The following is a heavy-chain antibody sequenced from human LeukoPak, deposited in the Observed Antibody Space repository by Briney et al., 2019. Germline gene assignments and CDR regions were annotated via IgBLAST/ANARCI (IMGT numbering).Heavy chain of an antibody. CDR3: ARGDFYGSGSSYHDAFDI. CDR1: GFTFSSYA. J-gene: IGHJ3*02. V-gene: IGHV3-7*03. Sequence: GGSLRLSCAASGFTFSSYAMSWVRQAPGKGLEWVANIKPDGSEKHYVDSVKGRLTIARDNAKNSLFLQMNSLRAEDTAVYYCARGDFYGSGSSYHDAFDIWGQGTMVTVSS. CDR2: IKPDGSEK. D-gene: IGHD3-10*01.